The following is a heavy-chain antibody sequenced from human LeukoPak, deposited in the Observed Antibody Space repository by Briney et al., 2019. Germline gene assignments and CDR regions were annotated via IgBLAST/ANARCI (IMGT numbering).Heavy chain of an antibody. Sequence: SETLSLTCAVYGGSFSGYYWSWIRQPAGKGLEWIGRIYTSGSTNYNPSLKSRVTMSVDTSKNQFSLKLSSVTAADTAVYYCARDLYSSSWSWFDPWGQGTLVTVSS. CDR1: GGSFSGYY. J-gene: IGHJ5*02. CDR3: ARDLYSSSWSWFDP. CDR2: IYTSGST. D-gene: IGHD6-13*01. V-gene: IGHV4-4*07.